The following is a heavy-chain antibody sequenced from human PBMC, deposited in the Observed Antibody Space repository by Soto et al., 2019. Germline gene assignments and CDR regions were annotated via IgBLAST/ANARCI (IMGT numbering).Heavy chain of an antibody. Sequence: QVQLQESGPGLVKPSETLSLTCTISGGSISGYYWSWIRQPPGKGLEWIGYVYYSGSTNYNPSLESRVTISIDTSKNQFSLKLTFVTAADTAVYYCAKYRRTEADGYTLDFWGQGTLVTVSS. CDR3: AKYRRTEADGYTLDF. CDR1: GGSISGYY. CDR2: VYYSGST. J-gene: IGHJ4*02. V-gene: IGHV4-59*01. D-gene: IGHD5-12*01.